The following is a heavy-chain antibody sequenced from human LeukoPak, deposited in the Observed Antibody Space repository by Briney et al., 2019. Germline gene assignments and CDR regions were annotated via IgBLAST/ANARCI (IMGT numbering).Heavy chain of an antibody. CDR2: IAYDGLKE. D-gene: IGHD3-16*01. J-gene: IGHJ3*02. Sequence: GRSLRLSCGASGFTFSRYVIHWVRQAPGKGLEWVAGIAYDGLKEFYAASVKGRLTISRDNSRNTVDLQMNSLRPEDTAVYYCAIDPWVRSEADGFDIWGQGTMVTVSS. CDR3: AIDPWVRSEADGFDI. V-gene: IGHV3-30*14. CDR1: GFTFSRYV.